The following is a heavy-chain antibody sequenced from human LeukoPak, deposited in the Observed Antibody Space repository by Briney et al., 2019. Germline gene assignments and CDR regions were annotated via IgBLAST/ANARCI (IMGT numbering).Heavy chain of an antibody. CDR3: EKTGGTMIVVDIDY. D-gene: IGHD3-22*01. J-gene: IGHJ4*02. CDR2: TYYKSKWYN. Sequence: SQTLSLTCAISGDSVSSNSAAWNWIRQSPSRGLEWLGRTYYKSKWYNDYAVSVKSRITINPDTSKNQFSLQLNSVTPEDTAVYNFEKTGGTMIVVDIDYWGQGTLVTVSS. CDR1: GDSVSSNSAA. V-gene: IGHV6-1*01.